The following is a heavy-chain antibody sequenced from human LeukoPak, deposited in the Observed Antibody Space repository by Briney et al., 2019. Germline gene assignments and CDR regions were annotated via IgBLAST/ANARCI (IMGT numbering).Heavy chain of an antibody. CDR3: ARGARTANFDY. J-gene: IGHJ4*02. V-gene: IGHV3-20*04. CDR1: GFIFDAYG. Sequence: GGSLRLSCAASGFIFDAYGMSWVRQTAGKGLEWVSGIDWNGGSRGYSDSVEGRFIISRDNAKNSLYLQMNSLRAEDTAVYYCARGARTANFDYWGQGTLVTVSS. D-gene: IGHD1-26*01. CDR2: IDWNGGSR.